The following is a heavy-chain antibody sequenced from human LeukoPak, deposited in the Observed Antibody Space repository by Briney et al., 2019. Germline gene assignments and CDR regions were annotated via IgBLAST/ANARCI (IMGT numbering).Heavy chain of an antibody. CDR3: ARGHSSNPNWFDP. V-gene: IGHV3-7*04. Sequence: GGSLRLSCATSGFTFSSYWMSWVRQAPGKGLEWVANIKHDGSEKYYVDSVKGRFTISKDDAKNSLYLQMNSLRAEDTAVYYCARGHSSNPNWFDPWGQGTLVTVSS. CDR2: IKHDGSEK. J-gene: IGHJ5*02. CDR1: GFTFSSYW. D-gene: IGHD6-13*01.